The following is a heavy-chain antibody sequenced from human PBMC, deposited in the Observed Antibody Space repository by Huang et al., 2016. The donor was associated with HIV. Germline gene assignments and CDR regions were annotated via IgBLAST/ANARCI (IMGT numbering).Heavy chain of an antibody. J-gene: IGHJ4*02. V-gene: IGHV1-3*01. CDR3: ARDPLDIRRHFDF. D-gene: IGHD3-3*01. CDR1: GYTFSSHA. Sequence: QVQLVQSGAELQKPGTSVKVSCKTSGYTFSSHALHWLRQAPGQRPEWMGWINGGNGDTKDSQKVQGRVTSTSDTSANIGYMELNSLLSADTAVYYCARDPLDIRRHFDFWGQGSLVTVSS. CDR2: INGGNGDT.